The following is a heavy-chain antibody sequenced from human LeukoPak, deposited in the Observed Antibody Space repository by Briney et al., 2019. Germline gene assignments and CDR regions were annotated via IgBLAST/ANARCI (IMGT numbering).Heavy chain of an antibody. CDR3: ARENSGSYRQFDY. CDR1: GGSISSYY. J-gene: IGHJ4*02. CDR2: IYPSGSA. D-gene: IGHD1-26*01. Sequence: SETLSLTCTVSGGSISSYYWTWLRQPAGKGLEWIGRIYPSGSANYNPSLKSRVTMSVDTSKNQFSLKLNSVTAADTAAYYCARENSGSYRQFDYWGQGTLVTVSS. V-gene: IGHV4-4*07.